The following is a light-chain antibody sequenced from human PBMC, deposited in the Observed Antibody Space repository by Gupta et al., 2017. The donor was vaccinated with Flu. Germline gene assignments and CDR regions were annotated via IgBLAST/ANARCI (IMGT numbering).Light chain of an antibody. CDR2: AAS. Sequence: DIQMTQSPSSLSASVGDRVTITCRASQDIGNDLGWYQQKPGQAPKRLIYAASSLQTGVPSRFSGSGSGTXFTLTVXNLQPEDFATYFCLQAKTYPLTFGXGTKVDIK. J-gene: IGKJ4*01. CDR3: LQAKTYPLT. CDR1: QDIGND. V-gene: IGKV1-17*02.